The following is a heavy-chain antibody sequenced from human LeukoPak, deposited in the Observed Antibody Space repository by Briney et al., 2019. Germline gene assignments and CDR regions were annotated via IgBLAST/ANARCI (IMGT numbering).Heavy chain of an antibody. J-gene: IGHJ4*02. Sequence: GGSLRLSCAASGFTFSDYNMNWVRQAPGKGLEWVSSITSSGSHIYYADSVRGRFTIFRDNAKNSLYLQMNSLRAEDTAVYYCAKTSDYWGQGTLVTVSS. V-gene: IGHV3-21*01. CDR1: GFTFSDYN. CDR2: ITSSGSHI. CDR3: AKTSDY. D-gene: IGHD1-14*01.